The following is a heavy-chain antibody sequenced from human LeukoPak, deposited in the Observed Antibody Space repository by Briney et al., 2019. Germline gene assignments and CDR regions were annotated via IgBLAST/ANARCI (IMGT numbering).Heavy chain of an antibody. CDR3: TTGTWIQLWLADY. D-gene: IGHD5-18*01. CDR2: IKSQTDGGTT. J-gene: IGHJ4*02. CDR1: RFTFSNDW. Sequence: GGSLRLSCAASRFTFSNDWMSWVRQAPGKGLEWVDHIKSQTDGGTTDYAAPVKGRFTISRDDSKNTLYLQLNSLKTEDTAVYYCTTGTWIQLWLADYWGQGTLVTVSS. V-gene: IGHV3-15*01.